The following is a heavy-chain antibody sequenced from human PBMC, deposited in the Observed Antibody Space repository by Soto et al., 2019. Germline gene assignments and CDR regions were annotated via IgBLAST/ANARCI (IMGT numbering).Heavy chain of an antibody. CDR2: IWYDGSNK. V-gene: IGHV3-33*01. CDR1: GFTFSSYG. J-gene: IGHJ6*02. CDR3: ATLGYCSGGSRHYYGMDV. Sequence: PWGSLRLSCAASGFTFSSYGMRWFRQSPGKGLEWVAVIWYDGSNKYYADSVKGRFTISRDNSKNTLYLQMNSLRAEDTAVYYCATLGYCSGGSRHYYGMDVWGQGTTVTVSS. D-gene: IGHD2-15*01.